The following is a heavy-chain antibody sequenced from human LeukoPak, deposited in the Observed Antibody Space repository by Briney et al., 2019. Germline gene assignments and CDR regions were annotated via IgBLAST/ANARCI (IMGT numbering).Heavy chain of an antibody. V-gene: IGHV4-59*08. CDR2: IYYSGST. J-gene: IGHJ4*02. D-gene: IGHD2-2*01. CDR1: GASISSYY. Sequence: SETLSLTCTVAGASISSYYWSWIRQPPGKGLEWIGYIYYSGSTNYNPSLKSRVTISVDTSKNQFSLKLSSVTAADTAVYYCASPRRSCSSTSCYVFDYWGQGTLVTVSS. CDR3: ASPRRSCSSTSCYVFDY.